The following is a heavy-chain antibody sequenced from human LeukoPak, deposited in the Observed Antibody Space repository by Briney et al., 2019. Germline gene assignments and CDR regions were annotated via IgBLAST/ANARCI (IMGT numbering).Heavy chain of an antibody. D-gene: IGHD6-13*01. CDR1: GYSISTGYY. J-gene: IGHJ5*02. Sequence: SETLSLTCTVSGYSISTGYYWDWIRQPPGKGLEWIGTFYHGGSTYYNPSLKSRVTISVDTSKNQFSLNLTSVTAADTAVYYCASRGYSSSWYLNRDGWFDPWGQGTLVTVSS. CDR3: ASRGYSSSWYLNRDGWFDP. V-gene: IGHV4-38-2*02. CDR2: FYHGGST.